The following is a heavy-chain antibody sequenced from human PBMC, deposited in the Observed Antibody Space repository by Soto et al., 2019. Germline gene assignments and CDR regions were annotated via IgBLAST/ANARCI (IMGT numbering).Heavy chain of an antibody. CDR2: INPKSGDT. D-gene: IGHD1-26*01. J-gene: IGHJ4*02. Sequence: ASVNVSCKASGYTFTGYYIHWVRQAPGQGLEWMGWINPKSGDTSYAQKFQGRVSMTRDTSITTAYMEVSRLKSDDTAVYYCARGSPRMGALPTYWGQGTLVTVSS. CDR3: ARGSPRMGALPTY. CDR1: GYTFTGYY. V-gene: IGHV1-2*02.